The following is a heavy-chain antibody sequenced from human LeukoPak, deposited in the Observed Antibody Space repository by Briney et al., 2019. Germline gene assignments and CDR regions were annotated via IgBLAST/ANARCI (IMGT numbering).Heavy chain of an antibody. CDR3: AAEVYYDSSGHYRPFDY. D-gene: IGHD3-22*01. J-gene: IGHJ4*02. CDR1: GFTFTSSA. Sequence: SVKVSCKASGFTFTSSAMQWVRQARGQRLEWIGWIVVGSGNTNYAQKFQERVTITRDMSTSTAYMELSSLRSEDTAVYYCAAEVYYDSSGHYRPFDYWGQGTLVTVSS. CDR2: IVVGSGNT. V-gene: IGHV1-58*02.